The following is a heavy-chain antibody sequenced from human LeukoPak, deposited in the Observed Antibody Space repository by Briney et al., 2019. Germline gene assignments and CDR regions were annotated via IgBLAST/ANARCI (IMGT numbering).Heavy chain of an antibody. CDR1: GFTFSSYT. CDR2: ITSGSYI. V-gene: IGHV3-21*01. Sequence: GGSLRLSCAASGFTFSSYTMSWVRQAPGKGLEWVSSITSGSYIYYADSVKGRFTISRDNAKNSLFLQMNSLRSADTAVYYCARQRDIYGPYALDYWGQGTLVTVSS. D-gene: IGHD5-18*01. CDR3: ARQRDIYGPYALDY. J-gene: IGHJ4*02.